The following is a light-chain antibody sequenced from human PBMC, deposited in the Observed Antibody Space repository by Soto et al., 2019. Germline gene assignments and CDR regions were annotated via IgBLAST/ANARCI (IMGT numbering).Light chain of an antibody. CDR1: QSVSSY. CDR3: QVRTNWSIA. V-gene: IGKV3-11*01. J-gene: IGKJ1*01. CDR2: DAS. Sequence: EFVLTQSPSTLSLSPGERATLSCRASQSVSSYLAWYQQKTGQAPRLLIYDASNRATGIPARFSGTGSGTDFTLTINNLEPEDFAVYYCQVRTNWSIAFGRGTRWIS.